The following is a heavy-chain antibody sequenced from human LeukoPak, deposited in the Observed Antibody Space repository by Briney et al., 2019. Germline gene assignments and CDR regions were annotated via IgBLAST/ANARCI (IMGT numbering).Heavy chain of an antibody. J-gene: IGHJ4*02. V-gene: IGHV3-21*01. CDR2: ISSSSSSYI. CDR3: VKEGVGPTTFFDY. D-gene: IGHD1-26*01. CDR1: GFTFSSYS. Sequence: PGGSLRLSCAASGFTFSSYSMNWVRQAPGKGLEWVSSISSSSSSYIYYADSVKGRFTISRDNSKNTLYLQMSSLRAEDTAVYYCVKEGVGPTTFFDYWGQGTLVTVSS.